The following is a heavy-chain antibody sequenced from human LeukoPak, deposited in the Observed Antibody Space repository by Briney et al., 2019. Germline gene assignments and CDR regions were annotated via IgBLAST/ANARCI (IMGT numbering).Heavy chain of an antibody. J-gene: IGHJ4*02. CDR2: ISGSGGST. CDR3: AKAPSFTPMVTLWDY. Sequence: PGGSLRLSCAASGVTFSSYAMTWVRQAPGKGLEWVSGISGSGGSTYYADSVKGRFTTSRDNFKKTLYLQMNSLRAEDTAVYYCAKAPSFTPMVTLWDYWGQGTLVTVSS. D-gene: IGHD5-18*01. V-gene: IGHV3-23*01. CDR1: GVTFSSYA.